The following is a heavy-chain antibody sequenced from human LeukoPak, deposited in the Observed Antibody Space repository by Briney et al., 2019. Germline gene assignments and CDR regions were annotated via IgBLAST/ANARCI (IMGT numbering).Heavy chain of an antibody. J-gene: IGHJ4*02. CDR3: ARLVAGSWGNPDY. Sequence: GESLKISCKGSGYSFTSYWIAWVRQMPGKGLEWMGIIYPGDSDTRYSPSFQGQVTISADKSISTAYLQWGSLKASDTAMYYCARLVAGSWGNPDYWGQGTLVTVSS. V-gene: IGHV5-51*01. D-gene: IGHD6-19*01. CDR1: GYSFTSYW. CDR2: IYPGDSDT.